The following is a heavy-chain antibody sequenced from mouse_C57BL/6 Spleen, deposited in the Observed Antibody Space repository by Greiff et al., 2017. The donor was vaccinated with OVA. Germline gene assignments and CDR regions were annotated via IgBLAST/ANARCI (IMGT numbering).Heavy chain of an antibody. V-gene: IGHV1-50*01. CDR2: IDPSDSYT. CDR3: ASRTGEAWFAY. D-gene: IGHD4-1*01. Sequence: QVQLQQPGAELVKPGASVKLSCKASGYTFTSYWMQWVKQRPGQGLEWIGEIDPSDSYTNYTQKFKGKATLTVYTSSSPAYMQLSSLTSEDSAVYYCASRTGEAWFAYWGQGTLVTVSA. CDR1: GYTFTSYW. J-gene: IGHJ3*01.